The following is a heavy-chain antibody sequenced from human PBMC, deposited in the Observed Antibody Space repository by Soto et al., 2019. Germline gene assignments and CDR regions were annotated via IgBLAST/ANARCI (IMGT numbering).Heavy chain of an antibody. V-gene: IGHV4-59*01. D-gene: IGHD2-2*01. CDR1: GGSISSYY. CDR2: IYNSGST. CDR3: ARDRSTRPGWFDP. Sequence: SETLSLTCTVSGGSISSYYWSWVRQPPGRGLEWIGFIYNSGSTTYNPSLRSRVSISLDTSKNHFSLRLRSVSAADTAVYYCARDRSTRPGWFDPWGQGTLVTV. J-gene: IGHJ5*02.